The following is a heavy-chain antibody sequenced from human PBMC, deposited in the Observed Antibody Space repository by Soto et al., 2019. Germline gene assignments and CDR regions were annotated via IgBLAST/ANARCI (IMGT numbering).Heavy chain of an antibody. V-gene: IGHV3-9*01. Sequence: EVQLVESGGGLVQPGRSLRLSCAASGFTFDDYARHWVRQAPGKGLEWVSGISWNSGSIGYADSVKGRFTISRDNAKNSLYLQMNSLRAEDTALYYCAKAPAAAGTPGYFQHWGQGTLVTVSS. D-gene: IGHD6-13*01. CDR3: AKAPAAAGTPGYFQH. CDR1: GFTFDDYA. J-gene: IGHJ1*01. CDR2: ISWNSGSI.